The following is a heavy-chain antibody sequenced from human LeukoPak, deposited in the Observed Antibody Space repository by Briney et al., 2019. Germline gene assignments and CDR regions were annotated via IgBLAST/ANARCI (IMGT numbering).Heavy chain of an antibody. CDR1: GFTFSSYW. V-gene: IGHV3-74*01. J-gene: IGHJ6*03. Sequence: GGALRLSCAASGFTFSSYWMHWVRQAPGKGLVWVSRINTDGSRTNYADSVKGRFTVSRDNSKNTLYLQMNSLRAEDTAVYYCASGSYDYYYYMDVWGKGTTVTVSS. D-gene: IGHD1-26*01. CDR3: ASGSYDYYYYMDV. CDR2: INTDGSRT.